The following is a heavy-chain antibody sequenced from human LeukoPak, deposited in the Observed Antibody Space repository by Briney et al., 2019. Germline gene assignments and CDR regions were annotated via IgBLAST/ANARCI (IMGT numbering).Heavy chain of an antibody. J-gene: IGHJ4*02. CDR1: DSSISTYY. CDR3: ARADVRLHEWAY. Sequence: PSETLSLTCTVSDSSISTYYWSWIRQPPGKGLEWIGYIYDSGRTSYNPSLKSRVTISVDTSETQFSLMLTSVTAADTAVYYCARADVRLHEWAYWGQGTLVTVSS. D-gene: IGHD5-24*01. V-gene: IGHV4-59*01. CDR2: IYDSGRT.